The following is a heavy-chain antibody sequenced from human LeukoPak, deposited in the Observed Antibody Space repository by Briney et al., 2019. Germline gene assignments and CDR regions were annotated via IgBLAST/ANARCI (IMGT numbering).Heavy chain of an antibody. CDR3: ANDVDSGGLPQDAFDI. Sequence: GGSLRLSCAASGFTFSSYAMSWVRQAPGKVLEWVSAISGSGGSTYYADSVKGRFTISRDNSKNTLYLQMNSLRAEDTAVYYCANDVDSGGLPQDAFDIWGQGTMVTVSS. CDR2: ISGSGGST. J-gene: IGHJ3*02. D-gene: IGHD3/OR15-3a*01. V-gene: IGHV3-23*01. CDR1: GFTFSSYA.